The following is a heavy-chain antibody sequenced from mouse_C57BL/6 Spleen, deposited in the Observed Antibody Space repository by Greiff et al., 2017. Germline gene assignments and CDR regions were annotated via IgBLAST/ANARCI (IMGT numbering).Heavy chain of an antibody. D-gene: IGHD2-5*01. CDR2: INPSTGGT. V-gene: IGHV1-42*01. CDR1: GYSFTGYY. Sequence: VQLQQSGPELVKPGASVKISCKASGYSFTGYYMNWVKQSPEKSLEWIGEINPSTGGTTYNQKFKAKATLTVDKSSSTAYMQLKSLTSEDSAVYYCARRDSNYGFDYWGQGTTLTVSS. CDR3: ARRDSNYGFDY. J-gene: IGHJ2*01.